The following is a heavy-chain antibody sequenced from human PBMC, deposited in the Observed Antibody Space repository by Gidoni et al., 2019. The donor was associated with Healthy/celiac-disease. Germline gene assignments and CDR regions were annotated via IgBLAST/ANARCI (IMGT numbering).Heavy chain of an antibody. Sequence: EVQLVESGGGLVQPGGSRRLSCSASGFTFSSDPMHWVSTAPGKGLEYVSAISSNGGSTYYADSVKGRFTISRDNSKNTLYLQMSSLRAEDTAVYYCVKGQGYYGSGSYYSVRYYYYMDVWGKGTTVTVSS. CDR1: GFTFSSDP. J-gene: IGHJ6*03. V-gene: IGHV3-64D*09. CDR2: ISSNGGST. CDR3: VKGQGYYGSGSYYSVRYYYYMDV. D-gene: IGHD3-10*01.